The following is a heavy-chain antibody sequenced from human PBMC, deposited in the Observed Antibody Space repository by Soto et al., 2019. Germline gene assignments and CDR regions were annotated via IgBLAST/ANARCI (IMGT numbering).Heavy chain of an antibody. Sequence: TSETLSLTCSVSGGSISTVGHYWTWIRQPPGKGLEWIGSIYHTGSTYYSKSLRSRLTMSVDTSKSQFSLRLSSVTAADTAVYYCARATGTLRSRNCDYWGQGSLVTVSS. CDR1: GGSISTVGHY. CDR3: ARATGTLRSRNCDY. CDR2: IYHTGST. J-gene: IGHJ4*02. D-gene: IGHD1-1*01. V-gene: IGHV4-31*03.